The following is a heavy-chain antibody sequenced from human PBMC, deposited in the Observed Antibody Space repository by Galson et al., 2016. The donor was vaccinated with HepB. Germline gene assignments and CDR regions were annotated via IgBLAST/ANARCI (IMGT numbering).Heavy chain of an antibody. CDR2: IYPGDSDT. D-gene: IGHD1-26*01. Sequence: QSGAEVKKPGESLTISCKGSGYNFAIYWIAWVRQMPGKGLEYMGIIYPGDSDTRYSPSFQGQVTISADKSINTACLQWNSLKAADTAMYYCARRDPRGGSADFVDRWGQGSLVTVSS. CDR1: GYNFAIYW. J-gene: IGHJ5*02. CDR3: ARRDPRGGSADFVDR. V-gene: IGHV5-51*01.